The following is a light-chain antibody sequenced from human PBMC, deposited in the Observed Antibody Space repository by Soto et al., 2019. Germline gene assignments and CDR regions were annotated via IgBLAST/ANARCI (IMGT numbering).Light chain of an antibody. CDR3: QQRSSWPLT. Sequence: EIVLTQSPGTLCLSPGERATLSCRASQSVSSSYLAWYQQKPGQAPRLLIYGASSRATGIPDRFSGSGSGTDFTLTISRLEPEDFAVYYCQQRSSWPLTFGGGTKVDIK. V-gene: IGKV3D-20*02. CDR2: GAS. CDR1: QSVSSSY. J-gene: IGKJ4*01.